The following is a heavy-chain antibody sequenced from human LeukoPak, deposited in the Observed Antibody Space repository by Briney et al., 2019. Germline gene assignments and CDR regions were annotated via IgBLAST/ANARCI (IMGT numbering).Heavy chain of an antibody. V-gene: IGHV4-34*01. Sequence: PSETLSLTCAVYGGSFSGYYWSWIRQPPGKGLEWIGEINHSGSTHYNPSLKSRVTISVDTSKNQFSLKVSSVTAADTAVYYCARGITEWLVKGSFDYWGEGTVVTVSS. D-gene: IGHD6-19*01. CDR2: INHSGST. J-gene: IGHJ4*02. CDR3: ARGITEWLVKGSFDY. CDR1: GGSFSGYY.